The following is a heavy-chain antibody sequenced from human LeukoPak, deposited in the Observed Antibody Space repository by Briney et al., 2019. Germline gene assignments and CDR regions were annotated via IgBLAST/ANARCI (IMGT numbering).Heavy chain of an antibody. D-gene: IGHD6-19*01. V-gene: IGHV4-34*01. CDR1: GGSFGDSY. CDR3: ARPRRWAGSGWGGNWFDP. J-gene: IGHJ5*02. Sequence: SETLSLTCAVFGGSFGDSYWSWIRQPPGKGLEWIGEVNHSGNTSYNPSLKGRITISVDTSKNQFSLKLSSVTAADTAVYYCARPRRWAGSGWGGNWFDPWGQGTLVTVSS. CDR2: VNHSGNT.